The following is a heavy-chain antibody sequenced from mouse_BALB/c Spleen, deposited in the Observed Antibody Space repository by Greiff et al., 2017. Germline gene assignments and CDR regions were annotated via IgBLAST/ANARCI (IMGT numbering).Heavy chain of an antibody. CDR3: ARGRYDGGSSGLAY. J-gene: IGHJ3*01. D-gene: IGHD2-14*01. Sequence: QVQLQQSGAELAKPGASVKMSCKASGYTFTSYWMHWVKQRPGQGLEWIGYINPSTGYTEYNQKFKDKATVTADKSSSTAYMQLGSLTSEDSAVYYCARGRYDGGSSGLAYWGQGTLVTVSA. CDR2: INPSTGYT. CDR1: GYTFTSYW. V-gene: IGHV1-7*01.